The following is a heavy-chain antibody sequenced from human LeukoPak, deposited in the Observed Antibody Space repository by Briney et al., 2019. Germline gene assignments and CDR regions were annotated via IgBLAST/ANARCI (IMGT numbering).Heavy chain of an antibody. CDR2: IDQDGSVK. J-gene: IGHJ5*02. D-gene: IGHD5-18*01. CDR3: AKAPIQLWLDNWFDP. CDR1: GFTFSNYW. Sequence: QPGGSLRLSCAASGFTFSNYWMSWVRQAPGKGLEWVANIDQDGSVKYYLDSVKGRFTISRDNAKNSLSLQMNNLRAEDTAVYYCAKAPIQLWLDNWFDPWGQGTLVTVSS. V-gene: IGHV3-7*03.